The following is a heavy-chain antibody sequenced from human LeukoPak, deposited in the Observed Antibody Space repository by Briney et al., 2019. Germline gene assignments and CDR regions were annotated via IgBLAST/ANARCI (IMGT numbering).Heavy chain of an antibody. CDR1: GYTFTSYS. D-gene: IGHD3-22*01. CDR2: ISAYNGNT. CDR3: ARGPLYDSSGYYYTDYYYYGMDV. Sequence: ASVKVSCKASGYTFTSYSISWVRQAPGQGLEWMGWISAYNGNTNYAQKLQGRVTMTTDTSTSTAYMELRSLRSDDTAVYYCARGPLYDSSGYYYTDYYYYGMDVWGQGTTVTVSS. V-gene: IGHV1-18*01. J-gene: IGHJ6*02.